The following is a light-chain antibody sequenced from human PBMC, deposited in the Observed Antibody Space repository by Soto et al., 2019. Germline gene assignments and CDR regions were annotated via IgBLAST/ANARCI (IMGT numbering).Light chain of an antibody. Sequence: EIVMTQSSATLSVSPGERATLSCRASQSVRRNLAWYQQRPGQAPRLLIYDVSTGATGIPARFSGRRSGTEFTLTISSLQSEDFGVYYCQQYNSWPQTFGQGTKVDIK. CDR3: QQYNSWPQT. J-gene: IGKJ1*01. V-gene: IGKV3-15*01. CDR2: DVS. CDR1: QSVRRN.